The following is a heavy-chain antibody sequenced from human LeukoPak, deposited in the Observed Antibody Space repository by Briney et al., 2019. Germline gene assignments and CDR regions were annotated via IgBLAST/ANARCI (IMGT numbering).Heavy chain of an antibody. D-gene: IGHD3-22*01. V-gene: IGHV3-23*01. CDR2: LSGGGSGT. CDR1: GFTFSSYA. CDR3: AKTTSYYDSSGYYYNY. J-gene: IGHJ4*02. Sequence: GGSLRLSCAASGFTFSSYAMSWVRQAPGKGLEWVSALSGGGSGTYYADSVKGRFTISRDNSKITLYLQMNSLRAEDTAVYFCAKTTSYYDSSGYYYNYWGQGTLVTVSS.